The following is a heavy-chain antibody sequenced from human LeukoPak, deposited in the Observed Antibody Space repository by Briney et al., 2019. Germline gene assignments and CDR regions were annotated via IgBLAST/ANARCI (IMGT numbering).Heavy chain of an antibody. Sequence: PGGSLRLSSAASVLTFSRYAMTWLRQAPGKGLEWVSGISGSGGDTYYADSVKGRFTVSRDNSKNTLYLQINSLRAKYTAGYYCAKMARYSSSWADCWGQGALVTVSS. D-gene: IGHD6-13*01. V-gene: IGHV3-23*01. CDR3: AKMARYSSSWADC. CDR2: ISGSGGDT. CDR1: VLTFSRYA. J-gene: IGHJ4*02.